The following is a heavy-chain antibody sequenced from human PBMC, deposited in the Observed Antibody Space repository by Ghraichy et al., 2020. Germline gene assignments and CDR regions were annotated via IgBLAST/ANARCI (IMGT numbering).Heavy chain of an antibody. CDR1: GGSFSGYY. J-gene: IGHJ4*01. V-gene: IGHV4-34*01. D-gene: IGHD1-26*01. CDR2: VNHSGSS. Sequence: SETLSLTCAASGGSFSGYYWGWVRQPPGQGLEWIGEVNHSGSSNYNPSLRGRVTIALHTSKARFSLTLNSVTAAGTGVYYCTRARGWELLVDYWGHGTSVTVSS. CDR3: TRARGWELLVDY.